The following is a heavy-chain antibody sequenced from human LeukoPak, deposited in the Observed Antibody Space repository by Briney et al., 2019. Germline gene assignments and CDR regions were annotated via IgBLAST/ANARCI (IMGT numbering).Heavy chain of an antibody. CDR3: ARAIYLWSGYYTGWFDP. D-gene: IGHD3-3*01. Sequence: GGSLRLSCAASGFTFSSYWMSWVRQAPGKGLEWVANIKQDGSEKYYVDSVKGRFTISRGNAKNSLYLQMNSLRAEDTAVYYCARAIYLWSGYYTGWFDPWGQGTLVTVSS. CDR1: GFTFSSYW. CDR2: IKQDGSEK. V-gene: IGHV3-7*01. J-gene: IGHJ5*02.